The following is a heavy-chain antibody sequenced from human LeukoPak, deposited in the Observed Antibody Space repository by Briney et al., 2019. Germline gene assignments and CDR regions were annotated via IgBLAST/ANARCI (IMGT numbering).Heavy chain of an antibody. CDR2: ISSSSSYI. V-gene: IGHV3-21*01. CDR3: ARGSIAAPWVDY. D-gene: IGHD6-6*01. J-gene: IGHJ4*02. CDR1: GFTFDDYA. Sequence: GGSLRLSCAASGFTFDDYAMHWVRQAPGKGLEWVSSISSSSSYIYYADSVKGRFTISRDNAKNSLYLQMNSLRAEDTAVYYCARGSIAAPWVDYWGQGTLVTVSS.